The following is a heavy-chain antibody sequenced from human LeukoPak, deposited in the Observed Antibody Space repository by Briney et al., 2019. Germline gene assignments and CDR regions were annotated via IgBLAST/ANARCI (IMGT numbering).Heavy chain of an antibody. CDR3: ARGFQGLDV. CDR2: IVQDGSEK. D-gene: IGHD2-21*01. CDR1: EFPFGTYW. V-gene: IGHV3-7*05. Sequence: GGSLRLSCTASEFPFGTYWMTWVRQAPGKVPEWVGNIVQDGSEKYYVDSVKGRFTISRDNTKNLLYLQMTSLRAEDTAVYYCARGFQGLDVWGQGTTVTVSS. J-gene: IGHJ6*02.